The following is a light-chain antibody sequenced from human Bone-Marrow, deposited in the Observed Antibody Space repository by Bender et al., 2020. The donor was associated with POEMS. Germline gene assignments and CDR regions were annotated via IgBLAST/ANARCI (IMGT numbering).Light chain of an antibody. J-gene: IGLJ3*02. CDR3: AVWDDSLNGWV. CDR1: TSNIGSNP. CDR2: TND. V-gene: IGLV1-44*01. Sequence: QSVLTQPPSASGTPGQRVTISCSGSTSNIGSNPINWYKHLPGTAPKLLIYTNDLRPSGVPDRFSGSRSGTSASLAISGLQSEDEADYYCAVWDDSLNGWVFGGGTKLTVL.